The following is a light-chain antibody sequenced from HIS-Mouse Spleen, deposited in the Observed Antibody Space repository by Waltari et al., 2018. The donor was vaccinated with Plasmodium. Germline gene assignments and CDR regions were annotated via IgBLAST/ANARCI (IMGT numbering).Light chain of an antibody. V-gene: IGKV3-20*01. Sequence: EIVLTQSPGTLSLSPGERATLSCRASQSVRSSYLAWYQQKPGQAPRLLIYGASSRATGIPDRFSGSGSGTDFTLTISRLEPEDFAVYYCQQYVSSPTFGGGTKVEIK. CDR3: QQYVSSPT. CDR2: GAS. J-gene: IGKJ4*01. CDR1: QSVRSSY.